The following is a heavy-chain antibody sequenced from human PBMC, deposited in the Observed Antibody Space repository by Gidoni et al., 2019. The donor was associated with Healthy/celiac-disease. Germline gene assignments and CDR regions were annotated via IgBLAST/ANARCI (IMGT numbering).Heavy chain of an antibody. V-gene: IGHV4-4*02. CDR2: IYHSGST. J-gene: IGHJ5*02. Sequence: QVQLQESGPGLVKPSGTLSLTCAVSGGSISRSNWCSWVRQPPGKGLEWIGEIYHSGSTNYNPSLKSRVTISVDKSKNQFSLKLSSVTAADTAVYYCAREQTQLIVVVSAASNWFDPWGQGTLVTVSS. CDR1: GGSISRSNW. CDR3: AREQTQLIVVVSAASNWFDP. D-gene: IGHD2-2*01.